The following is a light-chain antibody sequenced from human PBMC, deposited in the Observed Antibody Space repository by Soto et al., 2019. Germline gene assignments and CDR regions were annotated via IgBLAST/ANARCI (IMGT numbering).Light chain of an antibody. CDR2: QDS. V-gene: IGLV3-1*01. J-gene: IGLJ2*01. Sequence: SYELTQPPSVSVSQGQTASITCSGDKLGDKYACWYQQKPGQSPVLVIYQDSKRPSGIPERFSGSNSGNTATLTISGTQAMDEADYYCQAWDNSTVVFGGGTKLTVL. CDR3: QAWDNSTVV. CDR1: KLGDKY.